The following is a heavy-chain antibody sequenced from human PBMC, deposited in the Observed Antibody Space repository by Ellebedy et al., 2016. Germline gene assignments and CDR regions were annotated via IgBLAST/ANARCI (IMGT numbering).Heavy chain of an antibody. CDR2: INPSGCST. J-gene: IGHJ6*02. CDR1: GYTFTSYY. Sequence: ASVKVSCKASGYTFTSYYMHWVRQAPGQPLEWMGIINPSGCSTSYAQNFQGRVTMTRDTSTSTVYMELSSLRSEDTAVYYCARDNRPKGEGYCSSTRCPEYYYYYGMDVWGQGTTVTVSS. CDR3: ARDNRPKGEGYCSSTRCPEYYYYYGMDV. V-gene: IGHV1-46*01. D-gene: IGHD2-2*01.